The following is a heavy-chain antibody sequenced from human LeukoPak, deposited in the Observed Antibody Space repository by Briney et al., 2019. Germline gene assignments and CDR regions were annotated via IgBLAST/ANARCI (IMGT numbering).Heavy chain of an antibody. CDR2: ISSTSSHK. J-gene: IGHJ6*02. V-gene: IGHV3-21*01. Sequence: GGSLRLSCAASGFTFSVYSMNWVRQSPGKGLEWISSISSTSSHKFHADSVNGRFTISRDNTKNSLYLQMDSLRAKDTAVYYCARGKYCGGDCYVYFGMDVWGQGTTVTVSS. CDR1: GFTFSVYS. CDR3: ARGKYCGGDCYVYFGMDV. D-gene: IGHD2-21*02.